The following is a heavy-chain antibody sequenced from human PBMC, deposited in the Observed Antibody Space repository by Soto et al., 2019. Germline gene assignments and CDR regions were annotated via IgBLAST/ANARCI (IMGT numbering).Heavy chain of an antibody. CDR3: AKSAGSNAYYPNDY. V-gene: IGHV3-30-3*02. CDR2: ISYDGSNK. D-gene: IGHD3-16*01. J-gene: IGHJ4*02. CDR1: GFTFSNCA. Sequence: GGSLRLSCAASGFTFSNCAMHWVRQAPGKGLEWVAVISYDGSNKYYADTVKGRFNISRDNSKNTLYLQMNSLRAEYTAVYYCAKSAGSNAYYPNDYWGQGTLVTVSS.